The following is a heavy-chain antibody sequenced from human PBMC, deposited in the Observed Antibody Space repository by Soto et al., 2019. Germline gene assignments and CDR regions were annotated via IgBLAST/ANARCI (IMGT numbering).Heavy chain of an antibody. D-gene: IGHD1-26*01. CDR2: INAGNGNT. V-gene: IGHV1-3*01. CDR3: ERKSGTYSALDI. Sequence: ASVKVSCKASGYTFTTYAMHWVRQAPGQRLEWMGWINAGNGNTKYSQKFQGRVTITRDTSASTAYMEVSSLRSEDTALYYCERKSGTYSALDIWGQGTMVTVSS. J-gene: IGHJ3*02. CDR1: GYTFTTYA.